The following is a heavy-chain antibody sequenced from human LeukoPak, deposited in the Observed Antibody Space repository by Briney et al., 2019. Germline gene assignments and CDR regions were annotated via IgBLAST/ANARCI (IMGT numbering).Heavy chain of an antibody. J-gene: IGHJ4*02. CDR1: GFTFSSYA. Sequence: PGGSLRLSCAASGFTFSSYAMSWVRQAPGKGLEWVSGISGSGDNTYYANSVKGRFTISRDNSKNTLYVQVNSLGTEDTAAYYCAKAPANRGLVWYFDYWGQGTLVTVSS. V-gene: IGHV3-23*01. CDR2: ISGSGDNT. D-gene: IGHD1-26*01. CDR3: AKAPANRGLVWYFDY.